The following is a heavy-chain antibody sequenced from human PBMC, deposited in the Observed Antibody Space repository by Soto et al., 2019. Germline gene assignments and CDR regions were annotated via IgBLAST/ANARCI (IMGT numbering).Heavy chain of an antibody. Sequence: QVQLVQSGAEVKKPGSSVKVSCKASGGTFSSYAISWVRQGPGQGVEWMGGINPVYGATNSGQKFRGRVTITADKSTATAYMELSRLTSEDTAVYYCARDWVGGSWYFDLWGRGTLVTVSS. J-gene: IGHJ2*01. D-gene: IGHD3-16*01. V-gene: IGHV1-69*06. CDR3: ARDWVGGSWYFDL. CDR1: GGTFSSYA. CDR2: INPVYGAT.